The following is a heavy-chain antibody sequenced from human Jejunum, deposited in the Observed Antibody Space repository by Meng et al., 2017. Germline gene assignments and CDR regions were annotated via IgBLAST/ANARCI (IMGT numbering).Heavy chain of an antibody. CDR1: GFTFSPYA. CDR3: ARGDNSGWSYYFDA. J-gene: IGHJ4*02. CDR2: TSYDGTNK. V-gene: IGHV3-30*04. D-gene: IGHD6-19*01. Sequence: QVQLVESGGGVVQPGTSLRLSCAASGFTFSPYAMHWVRQAPGKGLEWVAVTSYDGTNKYYADSVEGRFTISRDNSKSTLFLQMDSLRIEDTAVYYCARGDNSGWSYYFDAWGQGTLVTVSS.